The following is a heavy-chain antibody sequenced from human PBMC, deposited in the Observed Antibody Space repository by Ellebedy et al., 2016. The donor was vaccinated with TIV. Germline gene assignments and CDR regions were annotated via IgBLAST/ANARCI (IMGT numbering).Heavy chain of an antibody. J-gene: IGHJ4*02. D-gene: IGHD3-10*01. V-gene: IGHV1-69*13. CDR2: IIPIFGTA. Sequence: AASVKVSCKASGGTFSSYAISWVRQAPGQGLEWMGGIIPIFGTANYAQKFQGRVTITADESTSTAYMELSSLRSEDTAVYYCARGGYYGSGRYPDYWGQGTLVTVSS. CDR3: ARGGYYGSGRYPDY. CDR1: GGTFSSYA.